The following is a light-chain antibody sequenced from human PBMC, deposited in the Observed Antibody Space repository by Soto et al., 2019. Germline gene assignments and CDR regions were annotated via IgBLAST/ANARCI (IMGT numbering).Light chain of an antibody. Sequence: QSALTQPASVSGSPGQSITISCTGTTXDFGFYNYVSWYQHHPGKAPKLLIYEVTNRHSGVSNRFSGSKSGNTASLTISGLQAEDEADYYCSSYTSSTAYVFGTGTKVTIL. CDR3: SSYTSSTAYV. CDR1: TXDFGFYNY. J-gene: IGLJ1*01. V-gene: IGLV2-14*01. CDR2: EVT.